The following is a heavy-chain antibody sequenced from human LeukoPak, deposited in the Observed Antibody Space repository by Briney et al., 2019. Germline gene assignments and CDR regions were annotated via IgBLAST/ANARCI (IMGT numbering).Heavy chain of an antibody. J-gene: IGHJ4*02. Sequence: PGGSLRLSCAASGFTLSSYNMNWVRQAPGKGLEWISYITTSIDIISYADSVKGRFTISRDNAKNSLYLQMNSLRTEDTAVYYCARLYASGSYIDYWGQGTLVTVSS. CDR3: ARLYASGSYIDY. CDR1: GFTLSSYN. D-gene: IGHD3-10*01. V-gene: IGHV3-48*01. CDR2: ITTSIDII.